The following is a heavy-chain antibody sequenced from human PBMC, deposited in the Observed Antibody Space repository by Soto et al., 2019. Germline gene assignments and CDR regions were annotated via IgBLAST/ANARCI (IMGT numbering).Heavy chain of an antibody. CDR2: IIPIFGTA. CDR1: GGTFSSYA. CDR3: ARAKTPLYYYYGIDV. J-gene: IGHJ6*01. V-gene: IGHV1-69*01. Sequence: QVQLVQSGAEVKKPGSSVKVSCKASGGTFSSYAISWVRQAPGQGLEWMGGIIPIFGTANYAQKFQGRVTISADESTSPAHLEVSSLRSEDTAGYYCARAKTPLYYYYGIDVWGQGATVTVSS.